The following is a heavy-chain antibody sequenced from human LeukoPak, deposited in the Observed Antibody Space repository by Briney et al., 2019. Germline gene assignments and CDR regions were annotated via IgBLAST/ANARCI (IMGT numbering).Heavy chain of an antibody. V-gene: IGHV4-39*01. Sequence: PSETLSLTCTVSGVSISSSSYYWGWLRQPPGKGLEWVGSIYYSGCTYYNPSLKSRVTISVDTSKNQFSLKLSSLTAADTAVYYCARALSHRAAVAGTWPPGVTTFDYWGQGTLVTVSS. CDR2: IYYSGCT. J-gene: IGHJ4*02. D-gene: IGHD6-19*01. CDR1: GVSISSSSYY. CDR3: ARALSHRAAVAGTWPPGVTTFDY.